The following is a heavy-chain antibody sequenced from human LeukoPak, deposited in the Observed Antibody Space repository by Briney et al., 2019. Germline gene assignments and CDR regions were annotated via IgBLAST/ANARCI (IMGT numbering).Heavy chain of an antibody. Sequence: WETLSLTCTVSGGSISSSSYYWGWIRPPPGKGLEWIGSIYYSGSTYYNPSLKSRVTISVDTSKDQFSLKLKTVTAGDTVLYYSSRRGMVSYAFEIGGRGTMVTVSS. CDR3: SRRGMVSYAFEI. D-gene: IGHD3-16*01. CDR2: IYYSGST. CDR1: GGSISSSSYY. V-gene: IGHV4-39*01. J-gene: IGHJ3*02.